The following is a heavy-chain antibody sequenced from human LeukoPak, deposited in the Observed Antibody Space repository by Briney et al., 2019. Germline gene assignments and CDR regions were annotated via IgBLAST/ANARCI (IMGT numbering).Heavy chain of an antibody. CDR1: GFTFSNCG. J-gene: IGHJ4*02. V-gene: IGHV3-74*01. CDR3: VSFYETY. D-gene: IGHD2-2*01. CDR2: INSDGSWT. Sequence: GKSLRLSCAASGFTFSNCGMHWVRQAPGKGLVWVSHINSDGSWTSYADSVKGRFTISKDNAKNTVYLQMNNLRAEDTAVYYCVSFYETYWGRGTLVTVSS.